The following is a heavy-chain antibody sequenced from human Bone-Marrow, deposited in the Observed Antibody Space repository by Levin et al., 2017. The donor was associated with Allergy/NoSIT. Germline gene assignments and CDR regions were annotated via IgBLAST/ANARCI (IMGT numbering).Heavy chain of an antibody. CDR1: GFTFSRYG. D-gene: IGHD6-19*01. J-gene: IGHJ5*01. Sequence: GGSLRLSCTASGFTFSRYGMHWVRQAPAKGLEWVAGLSFDGSKKYFAESVKGRFTVSRDNSKNMVFLSMNSLRAEDTAVYYCAILPSVPDPYPPSASDSWGQGTLVTVSA. CDR2: LSFDGSKK. CDR3: AILPSVPDPYPPSASDS. V-gene: IGHV3-30*03.